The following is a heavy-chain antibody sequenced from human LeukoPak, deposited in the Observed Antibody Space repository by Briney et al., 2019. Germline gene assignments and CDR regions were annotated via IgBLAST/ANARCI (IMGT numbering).Heavy chain of an antibody. J-gene: IGHJ6*03. CDR1: GFTFSSYA. D-gene: IGHD3-3*01. V-gene: IGHV3-23*01. CDR2: ISGRGGST. CDR3: AKFLSYYDFWTGSVEYYYYYMAV. Sequence: GGSLRLSCAASGFTFSSYAMSWVRQAPGKGLEWVSAISGRGGSTYYADSVKGRFTISRDNSKNTLYLQMNSLRAEDTAVYYCAKFLSYYDFWTGSVEYYYYYMAVWGKGTTVTVSS.